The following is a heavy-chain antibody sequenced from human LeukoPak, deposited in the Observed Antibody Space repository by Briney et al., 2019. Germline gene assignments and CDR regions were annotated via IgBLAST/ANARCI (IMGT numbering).Heavy chain of an antibody. CDR3: ARLGVRTMTFDY. J-gene: IGHJ4*02. CDR2: IIPIFGTA. CDR1: GGTFSSYA. Sequence: GASVKVSCKASGGTFSSYAISWVRQAPGQGLEWMGGIIPIFGTANYAQKFQGRVTITTDESTSTAYMELSSLRSEDTAVYYCARLGVRTMTFDYWGQGTLVTVSS. D-gene: IGHD3-22*01. V-gene: IGHV1-69*05.